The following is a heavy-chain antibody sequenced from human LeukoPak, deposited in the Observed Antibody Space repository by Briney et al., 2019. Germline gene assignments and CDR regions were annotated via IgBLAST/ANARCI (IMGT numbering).Heavy chain of an antibody. V-gene: IGHV3-23*01. CDR1: GFTFSSYA. CDR2: ISGSGGST. D-gene: IGHD1-26*01. J-gene: IGHJ4*02. Sequence: GGSLRLSCAASGFTFSSYAMSWVRQAPGKGLEWVSVISGSGGSTYYADSVKGRFTISRDNSKNTLYLQMNSLRVEDTAVYYCAKDDVTSGSPYYFDYWGQGTLVTVSS. CDR3: AKDDVTSGSPYYFDY.